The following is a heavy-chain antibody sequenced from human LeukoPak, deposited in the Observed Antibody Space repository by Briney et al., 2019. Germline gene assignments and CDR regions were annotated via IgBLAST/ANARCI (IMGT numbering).Heavy chain of an antibody. V-gene: IGHV4-4*07. CDR2: IHTSGSA. CDR1: GGSISTYY. J-gene: IGHJ5*02. Sequence: SETLSLTCTVSGGSISTYYWSWIRQPAGKGLEWIGRIHTSGSANYNPSLKSRVTISVDESKNQFSLKLSSVTAADTAVYYCARGLVGTTGEQNWFDPWGQGTLLTVSS. D-gene: IGHD1-26*01. CDR3: ARGLVGTTGEQNWFDP.